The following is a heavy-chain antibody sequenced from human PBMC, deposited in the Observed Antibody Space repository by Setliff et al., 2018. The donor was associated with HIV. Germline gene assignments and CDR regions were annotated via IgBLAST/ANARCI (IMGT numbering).Heavy chain of an antibody. Sequence: SETLSLTCAVYGGSFSGYYWTWIRQPPGKGLEWIADINHRTNSNYNPSLKSRVTISVDTSKNQFSLKLSSVATADTAVYYCARDRGSGWTSPFDYWGQGTLVTVSS. J-gene: IGHJ4*02. CDR1: GGSFSGYY. V-gene: IGHV4-34*01. CDR2: INHRTNS. D-gene: IGHD6-19*01. CDR3: ARDRGSGWTSPFDY.